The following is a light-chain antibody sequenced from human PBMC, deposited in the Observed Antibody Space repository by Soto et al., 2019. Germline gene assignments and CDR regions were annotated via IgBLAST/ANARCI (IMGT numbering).Light chain of an antibody. CDR2: WGS. Sequence: DIVMTQSPLSLPVTPGEPASISCRSSQSLLHSNGYNYLDWYLQKPGQSPQLLIYWGSNRASGVPDRFSGSGSGTDFTLKISRVEAEDVGVYYCMQALQTPWTFGQGTKVDNK. CDR1: QSLLHSNGYNY. CDR3: MQALQTPWT. J-gene: IGKJ1*01. V-gene: IGKV2-28*01.